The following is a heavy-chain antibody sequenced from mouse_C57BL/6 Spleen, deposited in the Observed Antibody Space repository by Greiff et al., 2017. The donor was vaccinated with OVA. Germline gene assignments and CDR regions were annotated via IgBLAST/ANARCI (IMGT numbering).Heavy chain of an antibody. V-gene: IGHV1-63*01. CDR2: IYPGGGYT. Sequence: VQLVESGAELVRPGTSVKMSCKASGYTFTNYWIGWAKQRPGHGLEWIGDIYPGGGYTNYNEKFKGKATLTADKSSSTAYMQFSSLTSEDSAIYYCALYDSSYYFDYWGQGTTLTVSS. CDR1: GYTFTNYW. J-gene: IGHJ2*01. CDR3: ALYDSSYYFDY. D-gene: IGHD1-1*01.